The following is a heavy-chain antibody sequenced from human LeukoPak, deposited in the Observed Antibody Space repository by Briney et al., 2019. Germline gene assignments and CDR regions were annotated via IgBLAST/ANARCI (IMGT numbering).Heavy chain of an antibody. CDR2: MNPNGGNT. J-gene: IGHJ4*02. CDR3: PTLITWKPISDY. Sequence: ASGKVSGKASGYTYTNYDINWVRQATGQGLEGMGWMNPNGGNTGYAQKFKGRGTMIRNTSISTAYIELSSLRAEATAVYHSPTLITWKPISDYSGEGAPVTVSS. CDR1: GYTYTNYD. V-gene: IGHV1-8*01. D-gene: IGHD3-16*01.